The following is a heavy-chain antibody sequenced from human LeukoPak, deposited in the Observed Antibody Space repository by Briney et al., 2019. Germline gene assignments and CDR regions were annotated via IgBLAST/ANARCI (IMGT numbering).Heavy chain of an antibody. CDR3: ARGYYDSSGYYHFDY. V-gene: IGHV4-59*02. CDR1: GGSVSGYY. D-gene: IGHD3-22*01. CDR2: VYYSGST. Sequence: PSETLSLTCVVSGGSVSGYYWGWIRQPPGRGLEWIGYVYYSGSTNYNPSFKSRITISVDTSRNQFSLQLSSVTAADTAVYYCARGYYDSSGYYHFDYWGQGTLVTVSS. J-gene: IGHJ4*02.